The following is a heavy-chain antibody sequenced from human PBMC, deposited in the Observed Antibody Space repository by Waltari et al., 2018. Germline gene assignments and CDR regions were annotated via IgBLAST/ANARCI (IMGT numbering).Heavy chain of an antibody. D-gene: IGHD3-22*01. Sequence: GSLRLSCAASGFTFSSYAMSWVRQAPGKGLEWVSAISGSGGSTYYADSVKGRFTISRDNSKNTLYLQMNSLRAEDTAVYYCAKDKSGDSSGYSGGAEYFQHWGQGTLVTVSS. CDR2: ISGSGGST. J-gene: IGHJ1*01. CDR1: GFTFSSYA. V-gene: IGHV3-23*01. CDR3: AKDKSGDSSGYSGGAEYFQH.